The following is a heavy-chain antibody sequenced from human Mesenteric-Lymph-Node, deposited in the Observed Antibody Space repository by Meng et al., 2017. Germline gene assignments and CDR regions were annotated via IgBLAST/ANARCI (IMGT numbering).Heavy chain of an antibody. CDR1: AGTFSSYA. J-gene: IGHJ4*02. V-gene: IGHV1-69*05. CDR2: IIPIFGTA. CDR3: ARDYYDSSGYLNRFDY. D-gene: IGHD3-22*01. Sequence: SVMVFCKASAGTFSSYAIIWLRQPPGQGLEWMGGIIPIFGTANYAQKFLGRVTITTDESTSTAYMELSSLRSEDTAVYYCARDYYDSSGYLNRFDYWGQGTLVTVSS.